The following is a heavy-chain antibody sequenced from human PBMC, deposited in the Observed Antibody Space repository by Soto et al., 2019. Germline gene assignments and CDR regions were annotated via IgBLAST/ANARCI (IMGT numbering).Heavy chain of an antibody. V-gene: IGHV6-1*01. CDR2: TKYRSKWYN. CDR1: GDSVSSNSAA. J-gene: IGHJ3*02. CDR3: ARERGFLSEAFDI. D-gene: IGHD3-10*01. Sequence: SQTLSLTCAISGDSVSSNSAAWNWVRQSPSRGLEWLGRTKYRSKWYNDYATSVKSRIIINPDTSKNHFSLQLNSVTPEDTAVYYCARERGFLSEAFDIWGRGTMVTVSS.